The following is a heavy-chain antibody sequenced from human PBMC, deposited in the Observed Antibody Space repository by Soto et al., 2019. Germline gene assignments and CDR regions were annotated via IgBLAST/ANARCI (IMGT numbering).Heavy chain of an antibody. CDR2: INPNSGGT. J-gene: IGHJ3*02. Sequence: ASVKVSCKASGYTFTGYYMHWVRQAPGQGLEWMGRINPNSGGTNYAQKFQGRVTMTRDTSISTAYMELSRLRSDDTAVYYCARGPVLRYFDWLLYACDIWGQGTMVTVAS. D-gene: IGHD3-9*01. V-gene: IGHV1-2*06. CDR3: ARGPVLRYFDWLLYACDI. CDR1: GYTFTGYY.